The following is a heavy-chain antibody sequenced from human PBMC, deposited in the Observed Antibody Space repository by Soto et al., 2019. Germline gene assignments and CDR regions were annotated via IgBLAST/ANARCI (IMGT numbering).Heavy chain of an antibody. D-gene: IGHD4-17*01. CDR3: AKGDRDYEYFQH. J-gene: IGHJ1*01. V-gene: IGHV3-23*01. CDR2: ISGSGGSK. CDR1: GFTFSSNA. Sequence: EVQLLESGGGLVQPGGSLRLSCAASGFTFSSNAMSWVRQAPGKGLEWVSGISGSGGSKYYADSVKGRFTISRDNSKNTLYLQMNSLRADDTAVYYCAKGDRDYEYFQHWGQGTLVTVSS.